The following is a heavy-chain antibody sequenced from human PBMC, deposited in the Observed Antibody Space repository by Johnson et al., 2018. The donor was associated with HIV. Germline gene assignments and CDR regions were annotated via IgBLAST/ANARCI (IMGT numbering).Heavy chain of an antibody. CDR2: ISSSGSTI. D-gene: IGHD6-19*01. CDR1: GFTFSDYY. V-gene: IGHV3-11*04. Sequence: QVQLVESGGGLVKPGGSLRLSCAASGFTFSDYYMSWIRQAPGKGLEWVSYISSSGSTIYYADSVKGRFTISRDNAQNSLSLQMNSLGAGDTAQYSRARGGCSGWLGFLAFDIWGQGAMGNVSS. J-gene: IGHJ3*02. CDR3: ARGGCSGWLGFLAFDI.